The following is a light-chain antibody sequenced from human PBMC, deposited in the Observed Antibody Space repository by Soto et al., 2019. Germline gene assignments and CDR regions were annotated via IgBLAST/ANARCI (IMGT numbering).Light chain of an antibody. CDR2: GAS. V-gene: IGKV3-20*01. CDR3: QQYGSSPWT. J-gene: IGKJ1*01. Sequence: EIVLTQSPGTLSLSPGERATISCRASQSVSSSYLAWYQQKPGQAPRLLIYGASSRATGIPDRFSGSGSGTDFTLTISRLEPEDFAVYYCQQYGSSPWTVGQGTKVEIK. CDR1: QSVSSSY.